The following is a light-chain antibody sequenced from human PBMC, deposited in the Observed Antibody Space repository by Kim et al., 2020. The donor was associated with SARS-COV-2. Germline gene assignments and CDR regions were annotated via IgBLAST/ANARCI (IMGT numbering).Light chain of an antibody. Sequence: GQSVTISCSGSSSNIGSNTVNWYQQLPGTAPKLLIYSNNQRPSGVPDRFSGSKSGTSASLAISGLQSEDEDDYYCAAWDDSLNGYVFGTGTKVTVL. CDR3: AAWDDSLNGYV. J-gene: IGLJ1*01. CDR1: SSNIGSNT. V-gene: IGLV1-44*01. CDR2: SNN.